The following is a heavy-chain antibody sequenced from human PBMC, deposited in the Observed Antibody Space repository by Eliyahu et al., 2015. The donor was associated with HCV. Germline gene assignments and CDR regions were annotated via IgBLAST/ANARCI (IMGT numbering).Heavy chain of an antibody. Sequence: QVQLQQWGAGLLKPSETLSLTCAVYGGSFSGYYWSWIRQPPGKGLEWIGEINHSGSTNYNPSLKSRVTISVDTSKNQFSLKLSSVTAADTAVYYCAREYSLTNFDYWGQGTLVTVSS. CDR3: AREYSLTNFDY. V-gene: IGHV4-34*01. D-gene: IGHD6-6*01. CDR1: GGSFSGYY. CDR2: INHSGST. J-gene: IGHJ4*02.